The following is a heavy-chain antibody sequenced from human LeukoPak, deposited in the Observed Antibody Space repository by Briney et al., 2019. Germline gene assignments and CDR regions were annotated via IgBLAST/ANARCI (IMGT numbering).Heavy chain of an antibody. CDR1: GFTFTSSA. CDR3: ARDVGITVGATDY. D-gene: IGHD1-26*01. CDR2: ISYDGSNK. Sequence: PGGSLRLSCAASGFTFTSSAMHWVRQAPGEGLEWVAVISYDGSNKYYADSVKGRFTISRDNSKNPLYLQMNSLRAEDTAVYYCARDVGITVGATDYWGQGALVTVSS. V-gene: IGHV3-30*04. J-gene: IGHJ4*02.